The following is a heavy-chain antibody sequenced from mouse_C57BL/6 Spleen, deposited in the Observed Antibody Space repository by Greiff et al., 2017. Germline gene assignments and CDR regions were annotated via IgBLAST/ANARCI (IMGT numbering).Heavy chain of an antibody. CDR3: ARKGDGPNFDY. V-gene: IGHV1-69*01. CDR1: GYTFTSYW. J-gene: IGHJ2*01. Sequence: QVKLLQPGAELVMPGASVKLSCKASGYTFTSYWMHWVKQRPGQGLEWIGEIDPSDSYTNYNQKFKGKSTLTVYKSSSTAYMQLISLTSDDAAVYYSARKGDGPNFDYWGQGTTLTVSS. CDR2: IDPSDSYT. D-gene: IGHD1-1*01.